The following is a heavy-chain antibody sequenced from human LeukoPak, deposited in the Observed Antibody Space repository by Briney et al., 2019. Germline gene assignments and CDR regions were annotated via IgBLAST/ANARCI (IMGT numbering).Heavy chain of an antibody. J-gene: IGHJ6*04. V-gene: IGHV4-4*02. D-gene: IGHD3-3*01. CDR2: INHSGST. CDR3: ARGRRPRTTIFGVVTHSRVYLDV. Sequence: SGTLSLTCAVSGGSISSRNWWSWVRQPPGKGLEWIGEINHSGSTNYNPSLKRRVTISLDTSKKQISLRLSSVTAADTAVYYCARGRRPRTTIFGVVTHSRVYLDVWDNGTTVTVSS. CDR1: GGSISSRNW.